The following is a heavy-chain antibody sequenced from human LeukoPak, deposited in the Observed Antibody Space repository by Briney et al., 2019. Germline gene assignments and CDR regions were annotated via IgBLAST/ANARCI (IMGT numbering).Heavy chain of an antibody. CDR3: ARRFLGSRYFDY. Sequence: SETLSLTCAVYGGSFSGYYWSWIRQPPGKGLEWIGEINHSGRTNYNPSLKSRVTISVDTSKNQFSLKLSSVAAADTAVYYCARRFLGSRYFDYWGQGTLVTVSS. D-gene: IGHD1-14*01. J-gene: IGHJ4*02. CDR1: GGSFSGYY. V-gene: IGHV4-34*01. CDR2: INHSGRT.